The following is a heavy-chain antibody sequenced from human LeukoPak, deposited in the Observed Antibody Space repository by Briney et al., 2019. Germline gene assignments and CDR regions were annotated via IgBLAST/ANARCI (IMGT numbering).Heavy chain of an antibody. J-gene: IGHJ4*02. V-gene: IGHV1-69*13. CDR2: IIPIFGTA. Sequence: SVKVSCKASGGTFSSYAISWVRQAPGQGLEWMGGIIPIFGTANYAQKFQGRVTITADESTSTAYMELSSLRSEDTAVYYCASHSGSHSPFDYWGQGTLVTVSS. D-gene: IGHD1-26*01. CDR3: ASHSGSHSPFDY. CDR1: GGTFSSYA.